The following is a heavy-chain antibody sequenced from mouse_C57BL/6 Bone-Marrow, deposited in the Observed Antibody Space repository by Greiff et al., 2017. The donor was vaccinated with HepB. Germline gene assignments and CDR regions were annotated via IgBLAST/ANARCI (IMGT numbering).Heavy chain of an antibody. CDR3: AREDYGRFDY. V-gene: IGHV5-15*01. D-gene: IGHD1-1*01. Sequence: EVKLMESGGGLVQPGGSLKLSCAASGFTFSDYGMALVRQAPRKGPVWVAFISNLAYSIYYADTVTGRFTISRENAKNTLYLEMSSLRSEDTAMYYCAREDYGRFDYWGQGTTLTVSS. CDR1: GFTFSDYG. J-gene: IGHJ2*01. CDR2: ISNLAYSI.